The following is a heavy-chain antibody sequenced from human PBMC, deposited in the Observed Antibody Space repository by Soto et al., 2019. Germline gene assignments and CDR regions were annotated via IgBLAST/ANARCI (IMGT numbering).Heavy chain of an antibody. V-gene: IGHV3-30*18. D-gene: IGHD2-15*01. Sequence: GGSLRLSCAASGFTFSSYGMHWVRQAPGKGLEWVAVISYDGSNKYYADSVKGRFTISRDNSKNTLYLQMNSLRAEDTAVYYCAKVLYGGYCSGGSCYGYYYYGMDVWGQGTTVTVSS. J-gene: IGHJ6*02. CDR2: ISYDGSNK. CDR1: GFTFSSYG. CDR3: AKVLYGGYCSGGSCYGYYYYGMDV.